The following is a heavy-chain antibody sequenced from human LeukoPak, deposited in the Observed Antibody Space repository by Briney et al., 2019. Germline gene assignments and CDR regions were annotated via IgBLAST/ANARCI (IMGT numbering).Heavy chain of an antibody. CDR1: GFTFGDYD. CDR2: IRADGATT. D-gene: IGHD1-26*01. J-gene: IGHJ4*02. CDR3: ARDNTGSYEY. Sequence: PGGSPRLSCAASGFTFGDYDMHWVRQAPGKGLEWVSLIRADGATTRYTDSVKGRFTISRDNSKDSLYLQMNSLRTEDTALYYCARDNTGSYEYWGQGTLVTVSP. V-gene: IGHV3-43*02.